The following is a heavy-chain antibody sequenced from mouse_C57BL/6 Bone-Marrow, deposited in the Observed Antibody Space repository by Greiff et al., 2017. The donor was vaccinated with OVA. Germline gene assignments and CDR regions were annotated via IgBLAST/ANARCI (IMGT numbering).Heavy chain of an antibody. D-gene: IGHD2-1*01. Sequence: QVQLQQPGAELVKPGASVKLSCKASGYTFTSYWMHWVKQRPGQGLEWIGMINPNSGSTNYNEKFKSKATLTVDKSSSTAYMQLSSLTSEDSAVYYCARSRFYIYDMDGWGQGTTVTVSS. CDR3: ARSRFYIYDMDG. CDR1: GYTFTSYW. CDR2: INPNSGST. J-gene: IGHJ4*01. V-gene: IGHV1-64*01.